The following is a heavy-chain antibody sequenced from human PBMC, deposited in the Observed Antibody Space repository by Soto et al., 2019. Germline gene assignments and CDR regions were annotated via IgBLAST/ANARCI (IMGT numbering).Heavy chain of an antibody. CDR2: ISPKSGGT. CDR3: ARGHSTDCSNGVCSFFYNHEMDV. J-gene: IGHJ6*02. Sequence: ASVKVSCKASGYSFIDYYMHWVRQAPGQGFEWMGRISPKSGGTNYAQKFEGRVTMTWDTSLNTAYMELSRLRSDDTAVYFCARGHSTDCSNGVCSFFYNHEMDVWGQGTTVTVSS. D-gene: IGHD2-8*01. V-gene: IGHV1-2*02. CDR1: GYSFIDYY.